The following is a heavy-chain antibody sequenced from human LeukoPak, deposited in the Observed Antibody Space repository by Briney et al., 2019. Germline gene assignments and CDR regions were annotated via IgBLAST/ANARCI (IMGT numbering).Heavy chain of an antibody. V-gene: IGHV4-39*07. CDR1: GGSISSSSYY. CDR3: ARVSYDFWSGRTPTNWFDP. J-gene: IGHJ5*02. D-gene: IGHD3-3*01. CDR2: IYYSGST. Sequence: SETLSLTCTVSGGSISSSSYYWGWIRQPPGKGLEWIGSIYYSGSTYYNPSLKSRVTISVDTSKNQFSLKLSSVTAADTAVYYCARVSYDFWSGRTPTNWFDPWGQGTLVTVSS.